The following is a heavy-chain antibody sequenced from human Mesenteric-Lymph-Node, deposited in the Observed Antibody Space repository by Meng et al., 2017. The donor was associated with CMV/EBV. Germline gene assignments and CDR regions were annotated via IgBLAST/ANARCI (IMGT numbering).Heavy chain of an antibody. CDR1: GFTFSSYW. Sequence: GESLKISCAASGFTFSSYWMHWVRQAPGKGLVWVSRINSDGSSTSYAGSVKGRFTISKDNAKNSLYLQMNRLRAEDTAVYYCARAGVYGSGLAYWGQGTLVTVSS. CDR3: ARAGVYGSGLAY. CDR2: INSDGSST. D-gene: IGHD6-19*01. V-gene: IGHV3-74*01. J-gene: IGHJ4*01.